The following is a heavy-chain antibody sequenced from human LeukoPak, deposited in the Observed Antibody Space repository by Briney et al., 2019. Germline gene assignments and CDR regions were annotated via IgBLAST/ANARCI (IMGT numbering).Heavy chain of an antibody. Sequence: SETLSLTCTVSVGSISSYYWSWIRQPPGKGLEGIGYIYYSGSTNYNPSLKSRVTISVDTSKNQFSLKLSSVTAADTAVYYCASISSSWYFGAFDIWGQGTMVTVSS. J-gene: IGHJ3*02. V-gene: IGHV4-59*08. D-gene: IGHD6-13*01. CDR2: IYYSGST. CDR1: VGSISSYY. CDR3: ASISSSWYFGAFDI.